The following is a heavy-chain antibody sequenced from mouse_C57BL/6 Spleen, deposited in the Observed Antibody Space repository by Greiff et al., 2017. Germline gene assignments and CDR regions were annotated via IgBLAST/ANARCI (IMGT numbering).Heavy chain of an antibody. V-gene: IGHV1-69*01. D-gene: IGHD4-1*01. CDR1: GYTFTSYW. CDR3: ARQTGTGAWFAY. Sequence: VQLQQSGAELVMPGASVKLSCKASGYTFTSYWMHWVKQRPGQGLEWIGEIDPSDSYTNYNQKFKGKSTLTVDKSSSTAYMQLSSLTSEDSAVYCCARQTGTGAWFAYWGQGTLVTVSA. J-gene: IGHJ3*01. CDR2: IDPSDSYT.